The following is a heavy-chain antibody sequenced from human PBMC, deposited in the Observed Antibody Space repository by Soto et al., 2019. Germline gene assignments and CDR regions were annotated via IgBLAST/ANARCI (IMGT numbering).Heavy chain of an antibody. CDR3: ARGGGSYSSGWYYDS. D-gene: IGHD6-19*01. J-gene: IGHJ4*02. Sequence: QVQLQESGPGLVKPSETMSLTCTVAGVSISNSNTYWNWVRQPPGKGLEWIGFVYYRGSTKYNPSLGSRVTFSVDASRNQLSLELTSVTATDTAVYYCARGGGSYSSGWYYDSWGQGTLVTVSS. CDR2: VYYRGST. V-gene: IGHV4-59*08. CDR1: GVSISNSNTY.